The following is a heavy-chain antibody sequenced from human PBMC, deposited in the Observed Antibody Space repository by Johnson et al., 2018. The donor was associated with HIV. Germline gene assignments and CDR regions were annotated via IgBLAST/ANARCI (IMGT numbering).Heavy chain of an antibody. D-gene: IGHD5-18*01. J-gene: IGHJ3*01. Sequence: QVQLVESGGGVAQPGRSLRLSCAASGFTFSSYAMHWVRQAPGKGLEWVAVISYDGSNKYYADSVKGRFTISRDNSKNTLYLQMNSLRPEDTAVYYCARDGRYLVTRGGFDVWGPGTVVTVSS. CDR1: GFTFSSYA. CDR2: ISYDGSNK. CDR3: ARDGRYLVTRGGFDV. V-gene: IGHV3-30*14.